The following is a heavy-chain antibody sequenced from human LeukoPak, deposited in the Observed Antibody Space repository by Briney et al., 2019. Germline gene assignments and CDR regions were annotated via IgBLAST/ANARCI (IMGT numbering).Heavy chain of an antibody. CDR2: IYHSGST. CDR3: ASPKYCSSTSCYIRDARYFQH. CDR1: GYSISSGYY. J-gene: IGHJ1*01. D-gene: IGHD2-2*02. Sequence: SETLSLTCAVSGYSISSGYYWGWIRQPPGKGLEWIGSIYHSGSTYYDPSLKSRVTISVDTSKNQFSLKLSSVTAADTAVYYCASPKYCSSTSCYIRDARYFQHWGQGTLVTVSS. V-gene: IGHV4-38-2*01.